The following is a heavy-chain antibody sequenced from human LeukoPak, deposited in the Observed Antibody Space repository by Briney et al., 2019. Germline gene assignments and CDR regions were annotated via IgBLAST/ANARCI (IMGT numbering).Heavy chain of an antibody. CDR2: INPNSGGT. D-gene: IGHD3-3*01. CDR3: AGDFMFGEAIFGVVIMVY. V-gene: IGHV1-2*06. J-gene: IGHJ4*02. Sequence: GASVKVSCKASGYTFTGYYMDRVRQAPGQGLEWMGRINPNSGGTNYAQTFQGRVTMTRDTSISTAYMELSRLRSDDTAVYCCAGDFMFGEAIFGVVIMVYWGQGTLVTDSS. CDR1: GYTFTGYY.